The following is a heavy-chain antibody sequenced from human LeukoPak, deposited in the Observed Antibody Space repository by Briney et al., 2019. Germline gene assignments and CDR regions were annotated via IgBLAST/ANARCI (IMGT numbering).Heavy chain of an antibody. J-gene: IGHJ4*02. CDR2: ISGSGDST. V-gene: IGHV3-23*01. D-gene: IGHD2-15*01. CDR3: AKDRWRSGGSGGGDY. Sequence: PRGSLRLSCAASGFTFSSYAVSWVCQAPGKGLEWVSTISGSGDSTYYADSVKGRFTISRDNSKNTLYLQMNSLRAEDTAVYYCAKDRWRSGGSGGGDYWGRGSLASVSP. CDR1: GFTFSSYA.